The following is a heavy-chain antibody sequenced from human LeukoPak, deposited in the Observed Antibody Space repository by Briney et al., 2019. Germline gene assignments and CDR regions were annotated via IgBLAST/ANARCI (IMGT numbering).Heavy chain of an antibody. CDR1: GFTFTLYV. J-gene: IGHJ3*02. D-gene: IGHD3-16*01. V-gene: IGHV3-23*01. CDR2: ITTGGST. CDR3: AKGLARGFDI. Sequence: PGGSLGLSCAASGFTFTLYVTSGFRQAPGKGLEWVSGITTGGSTYYADSVKGRFTISRDNSKNTLYLQMTSLRAEDTAVYYCAKGLARGFDIWGQGTVVTVSS.